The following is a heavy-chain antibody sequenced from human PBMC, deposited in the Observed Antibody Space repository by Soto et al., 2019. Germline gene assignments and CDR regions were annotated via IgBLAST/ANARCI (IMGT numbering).Heavy chain of an antibody. J-gene: IGHJ5*02. CDR2: INAGNGNT. CDR3: ARAQGYGDYENWFEP. Sequence: ASVKVSCKASGYTFTSYAMHWVRQAPGQRLEWMGWINAGNGNTKYSQKFQGRVTITRDTSASTAYMELSSLRSEDTAVYYCARAQGYGDYENWFEPWGQGTLVTVSS. D-gene: IGHD4-17*01. CDR1: GYTFTSYA. V-gene: IGHV1-3*01.